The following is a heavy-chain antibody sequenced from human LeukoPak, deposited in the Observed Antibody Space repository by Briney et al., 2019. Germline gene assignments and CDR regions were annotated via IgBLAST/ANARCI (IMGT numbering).Heavy chain of an antibody. CDR2: IYYSGGT. V-gene: IGHV4-59*08. CDR1: GDSISSYH. J-gene: IGHJ5*02. CDR3: ARRMAMKVAGGNWFDP. Sequence: SETLSLTCTVSGDSISSYHWNWIRQPPGKGLEWIGYIYYSGGTNNNPSLQSRVTISLDTSKNQFSLRLSSVTAADTAVYYCARRMAMKVAGGNWFDPWGQGTLVTVSS. D-gene: IGHD6-19*01.